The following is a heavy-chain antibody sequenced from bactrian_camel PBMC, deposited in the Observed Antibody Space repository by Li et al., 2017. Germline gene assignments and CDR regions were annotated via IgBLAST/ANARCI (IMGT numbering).Heavy chain of an antibody. D-gene: IGHD6*01. Sequence: VQLVESGGDSVQAGGALTLSCKASGYDISTYSLGWFRQHPSGNGRQGIAAVDSDGTVTYADSSKGRFTISQDNAKNVLYLQMDNLQPEDTAIYSCAGESLCRFVVAGPNPVEYRYKHWGQGTQVTVS. CDR2: VDSDGTV. J-gene: IGHJ4*01. V-gene: IGHV3S9*01. CDR1: GYDISTYS. CDR3: AGESLCRFVVAGPNPVEYRYKH.